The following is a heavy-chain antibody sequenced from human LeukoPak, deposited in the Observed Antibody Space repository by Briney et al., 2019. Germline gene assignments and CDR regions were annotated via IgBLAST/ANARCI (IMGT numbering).Heavy chain of an antibody. CDR2: INSDGSWT. Sequence: GGSLRLSCAASGNHWMHWVRQVPGKGLVWVSHINSDGSWTSYADSVKGRFTISKDNAKNTVYLQMNSLRAEDTAVYYCVSFYETYWGRGTLVTVSS. D-gene: IGHD2/OR15-2a*01. V-gene: IGHV3-74*01. CDR1: GNHW. CDR3: VSFYETY. J-gene: IGHJ4*02.